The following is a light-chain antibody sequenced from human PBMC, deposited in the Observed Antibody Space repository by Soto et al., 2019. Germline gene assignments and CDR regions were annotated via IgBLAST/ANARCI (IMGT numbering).Light chain of an antibody. Sequence: EIVLTQSPGTLSLSPGERVTLSCRASQSVTSSYIAWYQQKSGQAPRLLLYGASSRATGIPARFSGSGSGTEFTLTISSLQSEDFAVYYCQQYNNWPPLTFGGGTKVDI. V-gene: IGKV3-15*01. CDR2: GAS. CDR1: QSVTSS. CDR3: QQYNNWPPLT. J-gene: IGKJ4*01.